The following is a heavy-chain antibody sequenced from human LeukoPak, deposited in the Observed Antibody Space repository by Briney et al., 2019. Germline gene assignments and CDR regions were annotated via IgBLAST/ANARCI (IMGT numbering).Heavy chain of an antibody. V-gene: IGHV3-48*03. D-gene: IGHD2-8*01. Sequence: PGGSLRLSCAASGFTFSSYEMNWVRQAPGKGLEWVSYISSSSSTIYYADSVKGRFTISRDNAKNSLYLQMNSLRAEDTAVYYCARGYCTNGVCYTGLFDYWGQGTLVTVSS. J-gene: IGHJ4*02. CDR3: ARGYCTNGVCYTGLFDY. CDR1: GFTFSSYE. CDR2: ISSSSSTI.